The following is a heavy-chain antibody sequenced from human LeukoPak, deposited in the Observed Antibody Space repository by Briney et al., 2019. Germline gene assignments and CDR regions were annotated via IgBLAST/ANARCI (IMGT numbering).Heavy chain of an antibody. V-gene: IGHV3-74*01. Sequence: GGSLRLSCAASGFTFSSYWMHWVRHAPGKGLVWVSRINSDGSSTSYADSVKGRFTISRDNAKNTLYLQMNSLRVEDTAVYYCARGVGDYVWGSYRLDYWGQGTLVTVSS. D-gene: IGHD3-16*02. CDR3: ARGVGDYVWGSYRLDY. CDR1: GFTFSSYW. CDR2: INSDGSST. J-gene: IGHJ4*02.